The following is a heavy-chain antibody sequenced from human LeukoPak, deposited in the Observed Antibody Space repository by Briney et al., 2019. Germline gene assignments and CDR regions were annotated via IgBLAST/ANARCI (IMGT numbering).Heavy chain of an antibody. Sequence: GGSLRLSCAASGFTFGSYWMHWVRQAPGKGLVWVSRINSDGSSTSYADSVKGRFTISRDNAKNTLYLQMNSLRAGDTAVYYCARVQGHPPNGLDIWGQGTMVTVSS. CDR1: GFTFGSYW. D-gene: IGHD2-8*01. CDR3: ARVQGHPPNGLDI. CDR2: INSDGSST. V-gene: IGHV3-74*01. J-gene: IGHJ3*02.